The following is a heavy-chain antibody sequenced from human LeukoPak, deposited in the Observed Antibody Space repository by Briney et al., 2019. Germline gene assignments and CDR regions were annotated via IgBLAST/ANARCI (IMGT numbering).Heavy chain of an antibody. J-gene: IGHJ4*02. CDR1: GFTFSSYW. D-gene: IGHD3-16*02. Sequence: PGGSLRLSCAASGFTFSSYWMSWVRQAPGKGLEWVANIKLDGSEKYYVDSVKGRFTISRDNAKKSLYLQMNSLRDEDTAVYYCARDFFAFGGVIAPLDYWGQGTLVTVSS. CDR2: IKLDGSEK. CDR3: ARDFFAFGGVIAPLDY. V-gene: IGHV3-7*01.